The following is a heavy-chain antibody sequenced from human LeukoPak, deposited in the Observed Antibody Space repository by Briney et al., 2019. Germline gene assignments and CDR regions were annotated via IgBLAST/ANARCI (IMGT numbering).Heavy chain of an antibody. CDR2: IYYSGST. Sequence: SETLSLTCTVSGGSISSYYWSWIRQPPGKGLEWIGYIYYSGSTNYNPSLKSRVTISVDTSKNQFSLKLSSVTAADTAVYYCARHSDGDRYYFDYWGQGTLATVSS. J-gene: IGHJ4*02. CDR3: ARHSDGDRYYFDY. V-gene: IGHV4-59*08. CDR1: GGSISSYY. D-gene: IGHD4-17*01.